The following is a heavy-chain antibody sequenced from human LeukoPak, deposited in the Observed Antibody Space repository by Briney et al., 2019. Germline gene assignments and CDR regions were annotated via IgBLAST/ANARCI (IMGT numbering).Heavy chain of an antibody. CDR1: GFTFSSYW. J-gene: IGHJ4*02. CDR2: IKQDGSEK. V-gene: IGHV3-7*05. CDR3: AKGFRYFDY. Sequence: GGSLRLSCAASGFTFSSYWMSWVRQAPGKGLEWVANIKQDGSEKYYVDSVKGRFTISRDNSKNTLYLQMNSLRAEDTAVYYCAKGFRYFDYWGQGTLVTVSS.